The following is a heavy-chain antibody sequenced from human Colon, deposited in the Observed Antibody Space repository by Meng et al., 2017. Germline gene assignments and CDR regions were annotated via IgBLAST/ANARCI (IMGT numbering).Heavy chain of an antibody. CDR3: ARTNYGDYNWFDP. Sequence: VQLQESGPVLVKPSQTLSLTCTVSGGSISSGGFYWSWIRQHPGKGLEWIGYIYYSGSTYYNPSLRSRVAISIDTSKNQFSLKLTSVTAADTAVYSCARTNYGDYNWFDPWGQGTLVTVSS. V-gene: IGHV4-31*03. CDR1: GGSISSGGFY. D-gene: IGHD4-17*01. J-gene: IGHJ5*02. CDR2: IYYSGST.